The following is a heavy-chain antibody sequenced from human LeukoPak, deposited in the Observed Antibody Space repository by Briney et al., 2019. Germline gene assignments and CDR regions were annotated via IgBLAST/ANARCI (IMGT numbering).Heavy chain of an antibody. D-gene: IGHD3-10*01. Sequence: PSQTLSLTCAVSGGSISSGGYSWSWIRQPPGKGLEWIGYIYYSGSTYYNPSLKSRVTISVDPSKNQFSLKLSSVTAADSAVYYCARRDYYGIDPWGQGTLVTVSS. J-gene: IGHJ5*02. V-gene: IGHV4-30-4*07. CDR2: IYYSGST. CDR1: GGSISSGGYS. CDR3: ARRDYYGIDP.